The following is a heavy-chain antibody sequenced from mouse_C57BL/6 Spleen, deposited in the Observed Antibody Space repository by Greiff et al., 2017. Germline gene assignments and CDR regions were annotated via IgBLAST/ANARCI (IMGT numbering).Heavy chain of an antibody. V-gene: IGHV1-9*01. CDR3: ARAWGGYYWFAY. CDR1: GYTFTGYW. J-gene: IGHJ3*01. Sequence: VQRVESGAELMKPGASVKLSCKATGYTFTGYWIEWVKQRPGHGLEWIGEILPGSGSTNYNEKFKGKATFTADTSSNTAYMQLSSLTTEDSAIYYCARAWGGYYWFAYWGQGTLVTVSA. D-gene: IGHD2-3*01. CDR2: ILPGSGST.